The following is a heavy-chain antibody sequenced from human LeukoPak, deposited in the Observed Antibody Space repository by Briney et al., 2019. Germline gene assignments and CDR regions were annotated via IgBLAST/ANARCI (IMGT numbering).Heavy chain of an antibody. Sequence: PGGSLGLSCAASGSTFSSYEMNWVRQAPGKGLEWVSYISSSGSPTYYADSVKGRFTISRDNAKNSLYLQMNSLRAEDTAVYYCASRDCSGGTCYDYYYYMDVWGKGTTVTVSS. CDR2: ISSSGSPT. CDR1: GSTFSSYE. J-gene: IGHJ6*03. CDR3: ASRDCSGGTCYDYYYYMDV. V-gene: IGHV3-48*03. D-gene: IGHD2-15*01.